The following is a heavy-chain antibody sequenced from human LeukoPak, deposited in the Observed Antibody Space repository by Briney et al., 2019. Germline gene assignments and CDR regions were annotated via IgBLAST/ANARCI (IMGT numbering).Heavy chain of an antibody. CDR2: INHSGST. J-gene: IGHJ4*02. CDR3: ARGKWLRSAFDY. D-gene: IGHD5-12*01. Sequence: SETLSLTCAVYGGSFSGYYWSWIRQPPGKGLEWIGEINHSGSTNYNPSPKSRVTTSVDTSKNQFSLKLSSVTAADTAVYYCARGKWLRSAFDYWGQGTLVTVSS. V-gene: IGHV4-34*01. CDR1: GGSFSGYY.